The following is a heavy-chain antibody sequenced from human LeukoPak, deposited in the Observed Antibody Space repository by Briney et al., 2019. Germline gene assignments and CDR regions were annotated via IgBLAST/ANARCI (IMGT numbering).Heavy chain of an antibody. J-gene: IGHJ4*02. D-gene: IGHD1-26*01. CDR3: ARRERHHRHSFDY. Sequence: SETLSLTCAVYGGSFSGYYWSWIRQPPGKGLEWIGEINHSGSTNYNPSLKSRVTISVDTSKNQFCLELSAVTAAGTAVYYCARRERHHRHSFDYWGEGTLVTVSS. CDR2: INHSGST. V-gene: IGHV4-34*01. CDR1: GGSFSGYY.